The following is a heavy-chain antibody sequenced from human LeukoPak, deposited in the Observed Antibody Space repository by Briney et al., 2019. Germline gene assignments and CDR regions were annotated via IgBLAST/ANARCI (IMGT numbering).Heavy chain of an antibody. CDR1: GYTFSNYG. CDR3: ARGRDGYNPTADY. D-gene: IGHD5-24*01. V-gene: IGHV1-18*01. Sequence: GASVKVSCKASGYTFSNYGISWVRQAPGQGLEWMGWISAYNGNTVYAQKVQGRVTMTTDTSTSTGYMELRSLRSDDTAVYYCARGRDGYNPTADYWGQGTLVTVSS. J-gene: IGHJ4*02. CDR2: ISAYNGNT.